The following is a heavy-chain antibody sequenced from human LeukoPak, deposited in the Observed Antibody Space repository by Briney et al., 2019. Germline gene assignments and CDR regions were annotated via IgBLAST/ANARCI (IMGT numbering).Heavy chain of an antibody. V-gene: IGHV1-69*05. Sequence: SVKVSCKASGGTFSSYAISWVRQAPGQGLEWMGGIIPIFGTANYAQKFQGRVTITTDESTSTAYMELSSLRSEDTAVYYCARGTMVRGVITFFDYWGQGTLVTVSS. CDR3: ARGTMVRGVITFFDY. CDR2: IIPIFGTA. J-gene: IGHJ4*02. CDR1: GGTFSSYA. D-gene: IGHD3-10*01.